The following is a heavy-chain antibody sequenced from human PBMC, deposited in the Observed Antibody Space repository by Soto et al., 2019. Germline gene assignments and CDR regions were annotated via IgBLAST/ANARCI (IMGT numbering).Heavy chain of an antibody. V-gene: IGHV1-69*13. CDR3: VRTGQWLLGYDY. CDR1: GGTFSTYA. D-gene: IGHD6-19*01. J-gene: IGHJ4*01. CDR2: IIPIYGTA. Sequence: GASVKVSCKASGGTFSTYAISWVRQAPGQGLEWMGGIIPIYGTANYAQKFQGRLTMTADESTSTVYMELNSLRAGDTAVYYCVRTGQWLLGYDYWGRGTLVTVSS.